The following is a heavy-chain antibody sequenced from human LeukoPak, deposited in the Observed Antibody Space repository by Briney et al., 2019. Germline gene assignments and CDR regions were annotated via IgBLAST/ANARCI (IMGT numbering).Heavy chain of an antibody. CDR1: GYTFTSYD. CDR2: MNPNSGNT. J-gene: IGHJ3*02. Sequence: ASVKVSCKASGYTFTSYDINWVRQATGQGLEWMGWMNPNSGNTGYAQKFQGRATITRNTSISTAYMELSSLRSEDTAVYYCARLSELDAFDIWGQGTMVTVSS. V-gene: IGHV1-8*03. CDR3: ARLSELDAFDI. D-gene: IGHD1-1*01.